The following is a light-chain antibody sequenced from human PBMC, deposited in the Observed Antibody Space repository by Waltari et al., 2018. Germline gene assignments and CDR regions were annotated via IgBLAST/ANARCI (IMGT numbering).Light chain of an antibody. CDR1: SSDGGGYNH. V-gene: IGLV2-14*01. CDR2: EVS. J-gene: IGLJ2*01. Sequence: QSALTQPASVSGSPGQSITISCTGTSSDGGGYNHVPWYQQPPGKAPKLMIYEVSNRPAGVSNRVSGSKSGNTASLTISGLQAEDEADYYCSSYTSSSTVVFGGGTKLTVL. CDR3: SSYTSSSTVV.